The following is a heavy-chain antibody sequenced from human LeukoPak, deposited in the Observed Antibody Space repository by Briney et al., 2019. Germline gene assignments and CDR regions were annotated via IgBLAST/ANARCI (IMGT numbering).Heavy chain of an antibody. CDR2: ISSSSSYI. V-gene: IGHV3-21*01. CDR1: GFTFNTYT. D-gene: IGHD1-26*01. CDR3: ARDPTSSWETAFDI. Sequence: GGSLRLSCAASGFTFNTYTMNWVRQAPGKGLEWVSSISSSSSYIYYADSVKGRFTISRDNAKNSLYLQMNSLRAEDTAVYYCARDPTSSWETAFDIWGQGTMVTVSS. J-gene: IGHJ3*02.